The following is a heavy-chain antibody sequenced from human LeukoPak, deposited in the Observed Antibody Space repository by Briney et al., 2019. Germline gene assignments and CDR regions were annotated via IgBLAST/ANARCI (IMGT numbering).Heavy chain of an antibody. CDR1: GGSFSGYY. V-gene: IGHV4-34*01. CDR3: ASGLRLGQHDLPVSLFDY. D-gene: IGHD3-16*01. CDR2: INHSGST. Sequence: SETLSLTCAVYGGSFSGYYWSWIRQPPGKGLEWIGEINHSGSTNYNPSLKSRVTISVDTSKNQFSLKLSSVTAADTAVYYCASGLRLGQHDLPVSLFDYWGQGTLVTVSS. J-gene: IGHJ4*02.